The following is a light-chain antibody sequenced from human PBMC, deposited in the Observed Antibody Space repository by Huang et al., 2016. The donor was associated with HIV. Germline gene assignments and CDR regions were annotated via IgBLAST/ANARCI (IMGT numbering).Light chain of an antibody. J-gene: IGKJ4*01. CDR2: DAS. V-gene: IGKV1-8*01. CDR3: QHSDGLSPLT. Sequence: IRMTQSPSSLSASTGDRVTITCRASHNVGTSLAWYQQRPGRAPVILRYDASTLKRGVPSRFSGRGARTVFTLTIGCLQVEDAATYYCQHSDGLSPLTFGGGT. CDR1: HNVGTS.